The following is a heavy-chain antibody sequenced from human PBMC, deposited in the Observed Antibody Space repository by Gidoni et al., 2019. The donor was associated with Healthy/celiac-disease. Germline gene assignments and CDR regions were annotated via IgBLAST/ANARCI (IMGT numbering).Heavy chain of an antibody. V-gene: IGHV3-30*18. Sequence: QVQLVESGGGVVQPGRSLRLSCEASGFTFSSYGMHWVRQAPGKGLEWVAVLSDDGSNKYYADSVKGRFTISRDNSKNTLYLQMNSLRAEDTAVYYCAKATGGWLRETKGDYWGQGTLVTVSS. CDR1: GFTFSSYG. CDR3: AKATGGWLRETKGDY. J-gene: IGHJ4*02. D-gene: IGHD5-12*01. CDR2: LSDDGSNK.